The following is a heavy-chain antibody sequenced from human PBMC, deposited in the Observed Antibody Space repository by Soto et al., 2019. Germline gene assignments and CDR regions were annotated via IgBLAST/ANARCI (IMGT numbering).Heavy chain of an antibody. CDR1: GGSISSSSYY. Sequence: SETLSLTCTVSGGSISSSSYYWGWTRQPPGKGLEWIGSIYYSGSTYYNPSLKSRVTISVDTSKNQFSLKLSSVTAADTAVYYCARQPKSITMIVVVITHYYYYGVDVWGQGTTVTVSS. CDR2: IYYSGST. D-gene: IGHD3-22*01. V-gene: IGHV4-39*01. J-gene: IGHJ6*02. CDR3: ARQPKSITMIVVVITHYYYYGVDV.